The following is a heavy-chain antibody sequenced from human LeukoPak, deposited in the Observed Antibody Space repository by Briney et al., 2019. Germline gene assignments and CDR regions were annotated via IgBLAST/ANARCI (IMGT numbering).Heavy chain of an antibody. CDR3: ARGLSSSSASNWFDP. V-gene: IGHV4-39*07. CDR2: INHSGST. CDR1: GGSISSSSYY. D-gene: IGHD6-6*01. Sequence: KPSETLSLTCTVSGGSISSSSYYWSWIRQPPGKGLEWIGEINHSGSTNYNPSLKSRVTISVDTSKNQFSLKLSSVTAADTAVYYCARGLSSSSASNWFDPWGQGTLVTVSS. J-gene: IGHJ5*02.